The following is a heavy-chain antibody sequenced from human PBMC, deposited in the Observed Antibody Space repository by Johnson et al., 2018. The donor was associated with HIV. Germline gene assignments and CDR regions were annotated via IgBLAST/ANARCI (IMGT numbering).Heavy chain of an antibody. D-gene: IGHD2-15*01. Sequence: QMQLVESGGGLVKPGGSLRLSCAASGFIFSDYYMSWIRQAPGKGLEWVSYISSGGSSIYYADSVKGRFTISRDNAKKSMYLQMNSLRAEDTALYYCSRPTGWLRAFDIWGQGTMVTVSS. CDR2: ISSGGSSI. V-gene: IGHV3-11*01. CDR3: SRPTGWLRAFDI. J-gene: IGHJ3*02. CDR1: GFIFSDYY.